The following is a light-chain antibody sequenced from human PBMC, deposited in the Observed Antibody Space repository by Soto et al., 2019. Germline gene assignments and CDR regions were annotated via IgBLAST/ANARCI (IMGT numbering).Light chain of an antibody. CDR2: AAT. Sequence: QLTQSPSSLSASIGDRVIITCRATQAISRYLAWYQQKPGAAPKLLIYAATTLQSGVPSRFSGAESGTEFTLIIRSLQSDDFETYYCQQLNSYEFGQGTKV. J-gene: IGKJ1*01. CDR3: QQLNSYE. V-gene: IGKV1-9*01. CDR1: QAISRY.